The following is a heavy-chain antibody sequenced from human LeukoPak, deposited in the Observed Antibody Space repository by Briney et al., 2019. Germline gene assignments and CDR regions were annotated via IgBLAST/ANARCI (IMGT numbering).Heavy chain of an antibody. CDR2: ISSSSSYI. CDR3: ARDGTYCSSTSCYIAY. CDR1: GFTFSSYS. D-gene: IGHD2-2*02. J-gene: IGHJ4*02. V-gene: IGHV3-21*01. Sequence: PGGSLRLSCAASGFTFSSYSMNWVRQAPGKGLEWVSSISSSSSYIYYADSVKGRFTISRDNAKNSLYLQMNSLRAEDTAVYFCARDGTYCSSTSCYIAYWGQGTLVTVSS.